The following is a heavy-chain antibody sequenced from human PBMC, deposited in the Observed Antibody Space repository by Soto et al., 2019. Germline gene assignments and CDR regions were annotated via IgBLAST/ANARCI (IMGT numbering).Heavy chain of an antibody. Sequence: PSQTLSLTCTVSGGSISSYYWSWIRQPPGKGLEWICYIYHTGTSNYNPSLKSRVTISIDTSKNQFSLTLSSVTAADTAFYYCARSYQEGYDVGSGSYYTGFYYGMDVGGQGTTVTVSS. V-gene: IGHV4-59*12. D-gene: IGHD3-10*01. J-gene: IGHJ6*02. CDR1: GGSISSYY. CDR2: IYHTGTS. CDR3: ARSYQEGYDVGSGSYYTGFYYGMDV.